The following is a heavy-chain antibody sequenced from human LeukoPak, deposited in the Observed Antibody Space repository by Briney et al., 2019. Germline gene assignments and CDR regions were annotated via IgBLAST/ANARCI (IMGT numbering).Heavy chain of an antibody. CDR1: GFTFSSYA. Sequence: AGGSLRLSCAASGFTFSSYAMSWVRQAPGKGLEWVSAISGSGGSTYYADSVKGRFTISRDNSKNTLYLQMNSLRAEDTAVYYCAKGPPKAAAALPVGFEYFQHWGQGTLVTVSS. CDR2: ISGSGGST. V-gene: IGHV3-23*01. D-gene: IGHD6-13*01. CDR3: AKGPPKAAAALPVGFEYFQH. J-gene: IGHJ1*01.